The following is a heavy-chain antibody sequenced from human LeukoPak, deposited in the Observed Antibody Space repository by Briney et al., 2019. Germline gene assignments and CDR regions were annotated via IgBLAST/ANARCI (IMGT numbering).Heavy chain of an antibody. V-gene: IGHV1-18*01. CDR1: GYTFTGYG. CDR3: ARVSAPPDYGDYVSENWFDP. CDR2: ISAYNKR. J-gene: IGHJ5*02. Sequence: GASVKVSCKASGYTFTGYGINWVRQAPGQGLEWMGWISAYNKRNYAQKFQGRVTMTTDTSTSTAYMELRNLRSDDTAVYYCARVSAPPDYGDYVSENWFDPRGQGTLVTVSS. D-gene: IGHD4-17*01.